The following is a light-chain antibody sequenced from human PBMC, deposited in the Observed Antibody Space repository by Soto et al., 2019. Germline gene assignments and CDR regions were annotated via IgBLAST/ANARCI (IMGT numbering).Light chain of an antibody. CDR2: GTS. V-gene: IGKV3D-15*01. CDR1: QSAGNF. CDR3: QQYNNWPAIT. J-gene: IGKJ1*01. Sequence: IVLTQSPSTLSASPVRTAPLSFIASQSAGNFLAWYQQRPGQAPRLLIYGTSTRATGIPARFSGSGSGTEFTLSISSLQSEDFAVYYCQQYNNWPAITFGQGTKVDI.